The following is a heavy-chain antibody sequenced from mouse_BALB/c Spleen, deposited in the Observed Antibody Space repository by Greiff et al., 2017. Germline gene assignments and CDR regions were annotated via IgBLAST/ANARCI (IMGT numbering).Heavy chain of an antibody. CDR1: GYTFTDYA. J-gene: IGHJ4*01. Sequence: QVHVKQSGAELVRPGVSVKISCKGSGYTFTDYAMHWVKQSHAKSLEWIGVISTYYGDASYNQKFKGKATMTVDKSSSTAYMELARLTSEDSAIYYCARTTGTGAMDYWGQGTSVTVSS. CDR3: ARTTGTGAMDY. D-gene: IGHD4-1*01. CDR2: ISTYYGDA. V-gene: IGHV1S137*01.